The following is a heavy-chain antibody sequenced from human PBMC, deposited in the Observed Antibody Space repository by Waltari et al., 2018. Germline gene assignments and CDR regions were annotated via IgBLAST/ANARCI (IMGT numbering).Heavy chain of an antibody. D-gene: IGHD3-3*01. CDR2: IYHSGST. CDR3: ARMFYDFWTGYSDY. Sequence: QVQLQESGPGLVKPSETLSLTCAVSGFSISRGYQWGWIRQPPGKGLEWIGSIYHSGSTYFNPSLKSRVTISVDTPKNKVSLRLSSVTAADTAVYYCARMFYDFWTGYSDYWGHGTLVTVSS. J-gene: IGHJ4*01. V-gene: IGHV4-38-2*01. CDR1: GFSISRGYQ.